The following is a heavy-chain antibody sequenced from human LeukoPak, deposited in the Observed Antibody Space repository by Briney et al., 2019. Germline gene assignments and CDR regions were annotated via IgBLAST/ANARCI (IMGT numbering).Heavy chain of an antibody. V-gene: IGHV4-39*07. D-gene: IGHD2-2*01. CDR3: ARGKQLSASGY. CDR1: GGSISSSSYY. CDR2: ISYSGST. J-gene: IGHJ4*02. Sequence: SETLSLTCTVSGGSISSSSYYWGWIRQPPGKGLEWIGSISYSGSTYYNPSLKSRVTISVDTSKNQFSLNLSSVTAADTAVYYCARGKQLSASGYWGQGTLVTVSS.